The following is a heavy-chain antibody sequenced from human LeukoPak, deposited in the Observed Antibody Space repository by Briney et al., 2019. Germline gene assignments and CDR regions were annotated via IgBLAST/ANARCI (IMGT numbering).Heavy chain of an antibody. Sequence: PGGSLRLSCAASGFTFSTYWMHWVRQAPGKGLEWVSSISSSSSYIYYADSVKGRFTISRDNAKNALDLQMNSLRAEDTAVDYCSRAGVVYGDYESWFGPRGQGTLVTVSS. V-gene: IGHV3-21*04. D-gene: IGHD4-17*01. CDR1: GFTFSTYW. CDR2: ISSSSSYI. J-gene: IGHJ5*02. CDR3: SRAGVVYGDYESWFGP.